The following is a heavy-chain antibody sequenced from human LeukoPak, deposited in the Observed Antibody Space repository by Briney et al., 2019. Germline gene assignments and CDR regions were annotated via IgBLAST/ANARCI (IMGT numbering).Heavy chain of an antibody. Sequence: ASVKVSCKASGGTFSSYAISWVRQAPGQGLEWMGRIIPILAIVNYAQNFQGRLTITADRSTSTAYMELSSLRSEDTAVYYCARSQPSSGYLGYWGQGTLVTVSS. CDR1: GGTFSSYA. J-gene: IGHJ4*02. CDR3: ARSQPSSGYLGY. CDR2: IIPILAIV. D-gene: IGHD1-26*01. V-gene: IGHV1-69*04.